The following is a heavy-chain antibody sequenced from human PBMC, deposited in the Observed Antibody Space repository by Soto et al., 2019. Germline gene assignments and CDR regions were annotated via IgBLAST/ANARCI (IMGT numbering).Heavy chain of an antibody. J-gene: IGHJ4*02. D-gene: IGHD2-15*01. CDR3: ANRYCSGGSCSADY. V-gene: IGHV3-23*01. CDR2: ISGSGGST. CDR1: GFTFSSYA. Sequence: EVQLLESGGGLVQPGGSLRLSCAASGFTFSSYAMSWVRQAPGKGLEWVSAISGSGGSTYYADSVKGRFTISRDNSKNTLYLQMNSLRAEDTAVYYCANRYCSGGSCSADYWGQGTLVTVSS.